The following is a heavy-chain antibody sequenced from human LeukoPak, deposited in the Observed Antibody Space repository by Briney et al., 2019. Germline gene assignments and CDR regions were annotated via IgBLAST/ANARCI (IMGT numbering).Heavy chain of an antibody. CDR2: IYHSGST. CDR3: ARMYSRYYYYMDV. J-gene: IGHJ6*03. Sequence: SETLSLTCTVSGYSISSGYYWGWIRQPPGKGLEWIGSIYHSGSTYYNPSLKSRVTISVDTSKNQFSLKLSSVTAADTAVYYCARMYSRYYYYMDVWGKGTTVTVSS. CDR1: GYSISSGYY. V-gene: IGHV4-38-2*02. D-gene: IGHD6-13*01.